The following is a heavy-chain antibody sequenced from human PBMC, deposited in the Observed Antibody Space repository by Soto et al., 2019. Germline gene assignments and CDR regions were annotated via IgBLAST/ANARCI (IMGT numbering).Heavy chain of an antibody. CDR3: AHPISSIQVGAISGEYYFDY. CDR2: IYWDDDK. Sequence: GSGPTLVNPTQTLTLTCTFSGFSLSTSGVGVGWIRQPPGKALEWLALIYWDDDKRYSPSLKSRLTITKDTSKNQVVLTMTNMDPVDTATYYCAHPISSIQVGAISGEYYFDYWGQGTLVPVSS. V-gene: IGHV2-5*02. D-gene: IGHD1-26*01. CDR1: GFSLSTSGVG. J-gene: IGHJ4*02.